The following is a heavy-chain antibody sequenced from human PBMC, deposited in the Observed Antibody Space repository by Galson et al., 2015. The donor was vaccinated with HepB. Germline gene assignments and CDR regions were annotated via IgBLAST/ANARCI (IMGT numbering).Heavy chain of an antibody. Sequence: SCAASGYTFTSYAMNWVRQAPGQGLEWMGWINTNTGNPTYAQGFTGRFVFPLDTSVSTAYLQISSLKAEDTAVYYCARDLAIAAADYPEYFQHWGQGTLVTVSS. V-gene: IGHV7-4-1*02. CDR2: INTNTGNP. CDR1: GYTFTSYA. D-gene: IGHD6-13*01. J-gene: IGHJ1*01. CDR3: ARDLAIAAADYPEYFQH.